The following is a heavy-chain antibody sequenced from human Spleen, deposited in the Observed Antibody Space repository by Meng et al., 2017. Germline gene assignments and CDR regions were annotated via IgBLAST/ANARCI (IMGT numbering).Heavy chain of an antibody. CDR1: VESVSSNSAA. J-gene: IGHJ4*02. CDR3: ARQEGAFDY. CDR2: TYYRSKWYN. D-gene: IGHD3-16*01. Sequence: QLQRSVPGLVKRSQTLSPTCAISVESVSSNSAAWNWLRQSPSRGLEWLGRTYYRSKWYNDYAVSVKSRITIIPDTYKNQFSLQLNSVTPEDTAVYYCARQEGAFDYWGQGTLVTVSS. V-gene: IGHV6-1*01.